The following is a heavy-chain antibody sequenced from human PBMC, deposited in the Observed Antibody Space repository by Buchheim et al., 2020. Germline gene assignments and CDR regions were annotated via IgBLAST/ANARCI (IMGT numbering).Heavy chain of an antibody. CDR3: ARDLGVVVPAAMFEVYYYGMDV. CDR1: GFTFSSYA. CDR2: IYSGGST. D-gene: IGHD2-2*01. Sequence: EVQLLESGGGLVQPGGSLRLSCAASGFTFSSYAMSWVRQAPGKGLEWVSVIYSGGSTYYADSVKGRFTISRDNSKNTLYLQMSSLRAEDTAVYYCARDLGVVVPAAMFEVYYYGMDVWGQGTT. J-gene: IGHJ6*02. V-gene: IGHV3-66*02.